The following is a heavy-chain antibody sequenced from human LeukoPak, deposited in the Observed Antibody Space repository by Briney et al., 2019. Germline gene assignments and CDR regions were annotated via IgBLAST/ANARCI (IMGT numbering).Heavy chain of an antibody. CDR1: GGTFSSYA. CDR3: ARVLYCSSTSCYGVRDYYYYGMDV. V-gene: IGHV1-69*13. Sequence: ASVKVSCKASGGTFSSYAISWVRQAPGQGLEWMGGIIPIFGTANYAQKFQGRVTITADESTSTAYVELSSLRSEDTAVYYCARVLYCSSTSCYGVRDYYYYGMDVWGQGTTVTVSS. D-gene: IGHD2-2*01. CDR2: IIPIFGTA. J-gene: IGHJ6*02.